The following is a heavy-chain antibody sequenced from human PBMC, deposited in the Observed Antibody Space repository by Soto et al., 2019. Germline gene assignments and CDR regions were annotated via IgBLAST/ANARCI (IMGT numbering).Heavy chain of an antibody. D-gene: IGHD3-16*01. Sequence: SETLSLTCEVSGYFISSGYYWGWIRQPPGKGLEWIGSIYHSGRTYYKPSLKSRVTISVDTSKNQFSLKLTSVTAADTAVYYCARLRVNYYCDQWGQGILVTVPQ. CDR3: ARLRVNYYCDQ. CDR2: IYHSGRT. CDR1: GYFISSGYY. V-gene: IGHV4-38-2*01. J-gene: IGHJ4*02.